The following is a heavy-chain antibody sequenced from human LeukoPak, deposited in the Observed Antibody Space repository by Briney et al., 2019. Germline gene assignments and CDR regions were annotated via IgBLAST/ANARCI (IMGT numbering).Heavy chain of an antibody. CDR2: ISYDGSNK. D-gene: IGHD4-17*01. CDR3: AREYYGYYFDY. Sequence: GGSLRLSCAASGFTFSSYAMHWVRQAPGKGLEWVAVISYDGSNKYYADSVKGRFTISRDNSKNTLYLQMNSLRAEDTAVYYCAREYYGYYFDYWGRGTLVTVSS. V-gene: IGHV3-30-3*01. CDR1: GFTFSSYA. J-gene: IGHJ4*02.